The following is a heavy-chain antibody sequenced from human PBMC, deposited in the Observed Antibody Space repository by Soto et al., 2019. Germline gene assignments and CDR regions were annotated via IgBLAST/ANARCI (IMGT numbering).Heavy chain of an antibody. J-gene: IGHJ5*02. CDR1: GGSITSYY. Sequence: TLSLTCTVSGGSITSYYWSWVRQPPGQGLEWIGFIHYSGGTQYNSSLKGRVTISVDPSQNQLSLKLRSVTAADTAVYYCARESAGSHKNNWFDPWGQGTLVTVSS. V-gene: IGHV4-59*01. CDR2: IHYSGGT. CDR3: ARESAGSHKNNWFDP.